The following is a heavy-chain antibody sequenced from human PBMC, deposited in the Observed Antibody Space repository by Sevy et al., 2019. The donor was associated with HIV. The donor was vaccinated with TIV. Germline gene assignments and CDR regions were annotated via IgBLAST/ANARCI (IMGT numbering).Heavy chain of an antibody. CDR3: ARGDLMVRGVIKGHRFDP. V-gene: IGHV1-18*01. Sequence: ASVKVSCRASGYTFTSYGISWVRQAPGQGLEWMGWISAYNGNTNYAQKLQGRVTMTTDTSTSTAYMELRSLRSDDTAVYYCARGDLMVRGVIKGHRFDPWGQGTLVTVSS. CDR2: ISAYNGNT. J-gene: IGHJ5*02. CDR1: GYTFTSYG. D-gene: IGHD3-10*01.